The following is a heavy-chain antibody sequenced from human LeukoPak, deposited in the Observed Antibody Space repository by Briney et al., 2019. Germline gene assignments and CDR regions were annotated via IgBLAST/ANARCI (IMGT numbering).Heavy chain of an antibody. J-gene: IGHJ4*02. CDR2: ISGGGGTT. V-gene: IGHV3-23*01. Sequence: GGSLRLSCAASGFSFNGYAMTWVRQAPGKGLEWVSTISGGGGTTYYADSVKGRFTISRDNSKSTLYLQLDSLRAEDTALYYCAEYETWTSGRYFDYWGQGTLVTVSS. CDR1: GFSFNGYA. D-gene: IGHD6-19*01. CDR3: AEYETWTSGRYFDY.